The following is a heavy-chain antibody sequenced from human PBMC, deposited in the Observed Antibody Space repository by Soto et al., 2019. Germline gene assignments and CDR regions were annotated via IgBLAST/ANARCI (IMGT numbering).Heavy chain of an antibody. V-gene: IGHV3-30-3*01. Sequence: QVQLVESGGRVVQPGRSLRLSCAASGFTFRTFAMHWVRQAPGKGLEWVAVISNDGSIKYFLDSVKGRFTIPRDNSNNTLSLKMDSLRAEDTAVYYCARDKKPFNWSPSILKSYYYGMDFWGQGTTVTVSS. CDR2: ISNDGSIK. CDR3: ARDKKPFNWSPSILKSYYYGMDF. J-gene: IGHJ6*02. D-gene: IGHD1-1*01. CDR1: GFTFRTFA.